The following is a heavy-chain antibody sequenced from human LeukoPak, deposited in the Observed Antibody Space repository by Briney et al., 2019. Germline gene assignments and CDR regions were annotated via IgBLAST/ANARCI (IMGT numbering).Heavy chain of an antibody. CDR1: GFTFSNNA. CDR3: TTGAYDILTGYYHWYFDL. J-gene: IGHJ2*01. V-gene: IGHV3-15*01. CDR2: IKSKTDGGTT. D-gene: IGHD3-9*01. Sequence: GGSLRLSCAASGFTFSNNAMIWVRQAPGRGLEWVGRIKSKTDGGTTDYAAPVKGRFTISRDDSKNTLYLQMNSLKTEDTAVYYCTTGAYDILTGYYHWYFDLWGRGTLVTVSS.